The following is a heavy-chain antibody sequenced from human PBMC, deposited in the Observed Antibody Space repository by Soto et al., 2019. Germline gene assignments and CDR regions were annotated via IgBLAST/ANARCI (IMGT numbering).Heavy chain of an antibody. CDR1: GFTFSSYA. D-gene: IGHD3-9*01. CDR3: AKDGVDYDILTGYYKGAYYFDD. CDR2: ISGSGGST. V-gene: IGHV3-23*01. J-gene: IGHJ4*02. Sequence: EVQLLESGGGLVQPGGSLRLSCAASGFTFSSYAMSWVRQVPGKGLEWVSAISGSGGSTYYAHSVKGRFTISRDNSKNTLYLQMNSLRAEDTAVYYCAKDGVDYDILTGYYKGAYYFDDCGQGTLVTVSS.